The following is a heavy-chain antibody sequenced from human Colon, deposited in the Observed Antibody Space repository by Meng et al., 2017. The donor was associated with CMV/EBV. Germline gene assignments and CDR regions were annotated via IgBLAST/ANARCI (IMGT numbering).Heavy chain of an antibody. CDR2: ISRSSNNI. CDR1: GFSFSSHS. D-gene: IGHD2-21*01. CDR3: SSCGGDCFYNNYYGMDF. V-gene: IGHV3-21*01. J-gene: IGHJ6*02. Sequence: GESLKISCAASGFSFSSHSINWVRQAPGKGLEWVSAISRSSNNIYYADSVKGRFTISRDNAKNSLYLQMNSLRAEDTAVYYCSSCGGDCFYNNYYGMDFWGQGTTVTVSS.